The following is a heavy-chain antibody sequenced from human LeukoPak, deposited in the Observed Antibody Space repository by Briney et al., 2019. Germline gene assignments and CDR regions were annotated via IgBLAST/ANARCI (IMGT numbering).Heavy chain of an antibody. CDR2: IVVGSCNT. J-gene: IGHJ5*02. V-gene: IGHV1-58*02. Sequence: ASVKVSCKASGFTFTSSAMRWVRQARGQRLEWIGWIVVGSCNTNYAQKFQERVTITRDMSTSTAYMELSSLRSEDTAVYYCARERGDNWNVGPWGQGTLVTVSS. D-gene: IGHD1-20*01. CDR3: ARERGDNWNVGP. CDR1: GFTFTSSA.